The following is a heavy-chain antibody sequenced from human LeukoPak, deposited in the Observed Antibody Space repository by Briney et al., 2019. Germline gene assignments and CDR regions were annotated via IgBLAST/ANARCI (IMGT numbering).Heavy chain of an antibody. Sequence: GRSLRLSCAASGFTFSSYGMHWVRQAPGKGLEWVAVISYDGSNKYYAETVKGRFTISRDKSKNTLYLQMNSLRDEDTAVYYCAKEYHQKYYYGSGLSDYYYYCMDGWLQPRTVTVS. CDR1: GFTFSSYG. V-gene: IGHV3-30*18. J-gene: IGHJ6*02. D-gene: IGHD3-10*01. CDR3: AKEYHQKYYYGSGLSDYYYYCMDG. CDR2: ISYDGSNK.